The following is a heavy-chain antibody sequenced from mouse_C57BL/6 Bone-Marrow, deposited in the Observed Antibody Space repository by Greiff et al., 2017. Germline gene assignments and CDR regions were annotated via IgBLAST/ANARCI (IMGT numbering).Heavy chain of an antibody. Sequence: EVKLEESGGGLVQPGGSMKLSCVASGFTFSNYWMNWVRQSPEKGLEWVAQIRLKSDNYATHYAESVKGRFTISRDDSKSSVYLQMNNLRAEDTGIYYCLSKGAMDYWGQGTSVTVSS. J-gene: IGHJ4*01. CDR1: GFTFSNYW. CDR3: LSKGAMDY. CDR2: IRLKSDNYAT. V-gene: IGHV6-3*01. D-gene: IGHD2-5*01.